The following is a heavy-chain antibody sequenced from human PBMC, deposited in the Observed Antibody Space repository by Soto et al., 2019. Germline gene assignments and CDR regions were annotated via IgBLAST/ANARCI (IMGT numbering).Heavy chain of an antibody. D-gene: IGHD6-6*01. J-gene: IGHJ4*02. CDR3: AKYSEYSSSSYLDY. CDR2: ISGSGGST. CDR1: GFTFSSYA. Sequence: GGSLRLSCAASGFTFSSYAMSWVRQAPGKGLEWVSAISGSGGSTYYADSVKGRFTISRDNSKNTLYLQMNSLRAEDTAVYYCAKYSEYSSSSYLDYWGQGTLVTVSS. V-gene: IGHV3-23*01.